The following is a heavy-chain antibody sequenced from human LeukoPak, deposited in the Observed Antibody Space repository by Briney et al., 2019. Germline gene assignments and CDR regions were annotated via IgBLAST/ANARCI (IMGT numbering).Heavy chain of an antibody. CDR2: IYYSGST. D-gene: IGHD3-3*01. Sequence: KSSETLSLTCTVSGGSISSYYWSWIRQPPGKGLEWIGYIYYSGSTNYNPSLKSRVTISVDTSKNQFSLKLSSVTAADTAVYYCARVDYDFWSGYTNAFVIWGQGTMVTVSS. CDR3: ARVDYDFWSGYTNAFVI. J-gene: IGHJ3*02. V-gene: IGHV4-59*01. CDR1: GGSISSYY.